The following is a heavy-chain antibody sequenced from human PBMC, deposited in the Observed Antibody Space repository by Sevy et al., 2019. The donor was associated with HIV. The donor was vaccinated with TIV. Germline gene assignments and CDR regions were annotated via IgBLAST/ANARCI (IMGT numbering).Heavy chain of an antibody. CDR3: AREAGYCSNGVCYTGWFDP. Sequence: SETLSLTCAVSGGSVSSDNYYWTWIRQHPGKGLEWIGYIYHLGSTSSNPSLKSRVTISVDTSKNQFSLKLRSVTAAATAGYFCAREAGYCSNGVCYTGWFDPWGQGTLVTVSS. CDR2: IYHLGST. CDR1: GGSVSSDNYY. J-gene: IGHJ5*02. D-gene: IGHD2-8*01. V-gene: IGHV4-31*11.